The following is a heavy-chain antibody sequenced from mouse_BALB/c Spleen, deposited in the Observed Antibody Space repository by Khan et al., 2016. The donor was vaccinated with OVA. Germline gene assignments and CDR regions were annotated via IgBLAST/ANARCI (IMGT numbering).Heavy chain of an antibody. Sequence: QVQLKESGPGLVAPSQSLSITCTISGFSLTNYGIHWVRQPPGKGLEWLVVIWSDGSTTYNSDLKSRLTISKDNSTSHVLLIMISLQTDDTAVYFCARQPYYHYNIMDYWGQGTSVTVSS. V-gene: IGHV2-6-1*01. D-gene: IGHD2-10*01. CDR2: IWSDGST. J-gene: IGHJ4*01. CDR1: GFSLTNYG. CDR3: ARQPYYHYNIMDY.